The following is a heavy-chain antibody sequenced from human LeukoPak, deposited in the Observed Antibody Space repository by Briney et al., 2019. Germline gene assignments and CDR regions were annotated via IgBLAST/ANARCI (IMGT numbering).Heavy chain of an antibody. CDR2: VSGNGVYT. J-gene: IGHJ4*02. CDR1: GFTFSSFA. D-gene: IGHD6-13*01. CDR3: ARDSSLPDAWEGEDYYFDY. Sequence: GGALRLSCVASGFTFSSFAMSWVRQAPGKGLQWVSTVSGNGVYTYYPDSVKGRFTISRDRSSNTVYLQVNSLSAEDTAVYYCARDSSLPDAWEGEDYYFDYWGQGTLVTVSS. V-gene: IGHV3-23*01.